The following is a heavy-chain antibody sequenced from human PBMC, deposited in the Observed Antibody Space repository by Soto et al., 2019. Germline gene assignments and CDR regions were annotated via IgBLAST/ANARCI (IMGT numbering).Heavy chain of an antibody. J-gene: IGHJ4*02. V-gene: IGHV3-30-3*01. CDR1: GFTFSRHT. D-gene: IGHD3-3*01. CDR2: ISDDGSNT. CDR3: AREVYYDFWSGFNTHPYYFDD. Sequence: QVQLVESGGGVVQPGRSLRLSCAASGFTFSRHTMHWVRQAPGKGLEWVAAISDDGSNTYYADSVKGRFTISRDNSKNTLYLQRNSLSSEDTAVHPCAREVYYDFWSGFNTHPYYFDDWGQGTLVTVSS.